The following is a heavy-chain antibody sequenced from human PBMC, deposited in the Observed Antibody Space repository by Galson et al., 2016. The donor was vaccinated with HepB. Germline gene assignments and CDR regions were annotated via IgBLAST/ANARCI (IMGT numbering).Heavy chain of an antibody. CDR1: GFTFSDYY. V-gene: IGHV3-23*01. CDR3: AKTITIFGVNTYFDY. CDR2: ISGGGVRT. J-gene: IGHJ4*02. D-gene: IGHD3-3*01. Sequence: SLRLSCAASGFTFSDYYMSWIRQAPGKGLQWVSAISGGGVRTWSADFMKGRFTISRDNSRNMLFLEMNSLRAEDTAVYYCAKTITIFGVNTYFDYWGQGTPVTVSS.